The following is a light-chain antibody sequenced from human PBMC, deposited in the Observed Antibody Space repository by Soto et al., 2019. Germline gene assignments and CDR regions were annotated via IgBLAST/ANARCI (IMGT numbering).Light chain of an antibody. CDR1: QIVCRSY. CDR2: GSS. CDR3: QQYSRSSCT. Sequence: EIVLTQCPGTLSLPPWELATLSSRASQIVCRSYLAWYQQKPGQAPRLSNYGSSTRSTGIPGRFSGSGSGTYFTLTISRLQPEDFAVYYCQQYSRSSCTFGQGTKVEIK. J-gene: IGKJ1*01. V-gene: IGKV3-20*01.